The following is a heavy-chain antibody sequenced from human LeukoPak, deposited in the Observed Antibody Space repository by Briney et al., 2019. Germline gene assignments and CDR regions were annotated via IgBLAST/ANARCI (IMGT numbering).Heavy chain of an antibody. CDR1: GFTFSSYG. D-gene: IGHD3-10*01. J-gene: IGHJ6*02. Sequence: QPWRSLRLSCAASGFTFSSYGMHWVRQAPGKGLEWVAVISYDGSNKYYADSVKGRFTISRDNSKNTLYLQMNSLRAEDTAVYYCAKVITMVRGVIPRTDAYYYYGMDVWGQGTTVTVSS. CDR3: AKVITMVRGVIPRTDAYYYYGMDV. CDR2: ISYDGSNK. V-gene: IGHV3-30*18.